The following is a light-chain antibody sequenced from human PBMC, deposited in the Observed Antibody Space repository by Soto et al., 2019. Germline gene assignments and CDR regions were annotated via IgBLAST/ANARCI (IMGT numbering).Light chain of an antibody. CDR1: QSISSW. J-gene: IGKJ5*01. V-gene: IGKV1-5*01. CDR3: QQYNSYSIT. CDR2: DAS. Sequence: DIQMTQSPSTLSASVGDRVTITCRASQSISSWLAWYQQKPGKAPKLLIYDASSLESGVPSRFSGSGSGTEFTPTISSLQPDDFATYYCQQYNSYSITFGQGTRREIK.